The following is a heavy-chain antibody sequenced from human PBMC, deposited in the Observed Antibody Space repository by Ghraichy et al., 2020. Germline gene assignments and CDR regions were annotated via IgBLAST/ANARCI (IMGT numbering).Heavy chain of an antibody. CDR1: GFSFNTYV. Sequence: GGSLRLSCAGSGFSFNTYVMGWVRQAPGKGLEWVSAISGSGGKTYYADSVQGRFTISRDNSKNTLYLQMNSLRGEDTAVYFCATLYDFADYYFDYWGQEPWSPSPQ. CDR2: ISGSGGKT. V-gene: IGHV3-23*01. D-gene: IGHD4-17*01. CDR3: ATLYDFADYYFDY. J-gene: IGHJ4*01.